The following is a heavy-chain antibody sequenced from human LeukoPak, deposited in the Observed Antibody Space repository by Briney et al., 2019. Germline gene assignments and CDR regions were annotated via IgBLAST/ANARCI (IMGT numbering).Heavy chain of an antibody. Sequence: GASVKVSCKASGYTFTSYGISWVRQAPGQGLEWMGWISAYNGNTNYAQKLQGRVTMTTDTSTSTAYMELRSLRSDDTAVYYCARDDSGRHPALFDYWGQGTLVTVSS. CDR3: ARDDSGRHPALFDY. CDR1: GYTFTSYG. V-gene: IGHV1-18*01. D-gene: IGHD1-26*01. CDR2: ISAYNGNT. J-gene: IGHJ4*02.